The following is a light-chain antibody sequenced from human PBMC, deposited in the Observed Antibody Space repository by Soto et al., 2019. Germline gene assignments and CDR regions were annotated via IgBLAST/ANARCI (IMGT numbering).Light chain of an antibody. CDR2: EVS. CDR3: SSYSISTAYL. V-gene: IGLV2-14*01. J-gene: IGLJ1*01. CDR1: SSDVGGYDY. Sequence: QSALTQPASVSGSPGQSITISCTATSSDVGGYDYVSWYQIHPGKAPKLMVFEVSYRPSGVSYRFSGSKSGNTASLTISGLQAEDEADYFCSSYSISTAYLFGNGTKVTVL.